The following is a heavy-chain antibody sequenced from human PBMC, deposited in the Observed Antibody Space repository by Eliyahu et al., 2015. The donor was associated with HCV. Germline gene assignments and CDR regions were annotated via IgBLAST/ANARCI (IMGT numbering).Heavy chain of an antibody. Sequence: QVQLQESGPGLVQPSETLSLTCPVXGGSIXPYXWSWIRPPPGKGLXGIGYIHYSGSTNYNPSLKXRVTISLDTSKNQFSLKLSSVTAADTAVYYCASGGGGIAVAGTGGWFDPWGQGTLITVSS. CDR2: IHYSGST. V-gene: IGHV4-59*01. CDR3: ASGGGGIAVAGTGGWFDP. CDR1: GGSIXPYX. J-gene: IGHJ5*02. D-gene: IGHD6-19*01.